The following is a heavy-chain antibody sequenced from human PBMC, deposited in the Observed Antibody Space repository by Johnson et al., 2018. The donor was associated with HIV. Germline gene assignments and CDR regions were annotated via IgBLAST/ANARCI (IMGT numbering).Heavy chain of an antibody. Sequence: QVQLVESGGGLVKPGGSLRLSCAASGFTFSNAWMSWVRQAPGKGLEWVAAISFAGIKTNYADPVKGRFTISRDNSKNTLYLQMNSLRPEDTALYYCARGNYGDYGEGADDAFDIWGQGTVVTVSS. CDR1: GFTFSNAW. CDR2: ISFAGIKT. V-gene: IGHV3-30*03. CDR3: ARGNYGDYGEGADDAFDI. J-gene: IGHJ3*02. D-gene: IGHD4-17*01.